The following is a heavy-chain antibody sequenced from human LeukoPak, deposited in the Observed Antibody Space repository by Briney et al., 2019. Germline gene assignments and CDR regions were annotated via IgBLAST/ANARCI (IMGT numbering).Heavy chain of an antibody. Sequence: APVKVSCKVSGYTLTELSMHWVRQAPGKGLEWMGGFDPEDGETIYAQKFQGRVTMTEDTSTDTAYMELSSLRSEDTAVYYCATDSWFGGLDAFDIWGQGTMVTVSS. J-gene: IGHJ3*02. CDR2: FDPEDGET. D-gene: IGHD3-10*01. CDR3: ATDSWFGGLDAFDI. V-gene: IGHV1-24*01. CDR1: GYTLTELS.